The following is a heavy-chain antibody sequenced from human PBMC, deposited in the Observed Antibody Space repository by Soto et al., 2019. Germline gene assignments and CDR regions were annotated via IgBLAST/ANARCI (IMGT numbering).Heavy chain of an antibody. Sequence: SQTLSLTCVISGDSVSSSSVAWNWVRQSPSRGLEWLGRTYYRSRWYSDFAVSVRGRIVINADTSKNQFSLQLNSVTPEDTAVYFCARSEEDSDYYYYGLDVWGQGTTVTVSS. J-gene: IGHJ6*02. V-gene: IGHV6-1*01. CDR2: TYYRSRWYS. CDR1: GDSVSSSSVA. D-gene: IGHD2-15*01. CDR3: ARSEEDSDYYYYGLDV.